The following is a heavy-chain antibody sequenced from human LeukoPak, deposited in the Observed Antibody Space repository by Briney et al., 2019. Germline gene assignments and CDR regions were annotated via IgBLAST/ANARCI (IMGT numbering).Heavy chain of an antibody. Sequence: ASVNVSCKASGYTFTSYDINWVRQATGQGLEWMGWMNPKSGNTGYAQKFQGRVTITRNTSISTAYMEVSSLRSEATAVYYCARGRGSSWYRWFDPWGQGTLVTVSS. CDR3: ARGRGSSWYRWFDP. V-gene: IGHV1-8*03. J-gene: IGHJ5*02. D-gene: IGHD6-13*01. CDR1: GYTFTSYD. CDR2: MNPKSGNT.